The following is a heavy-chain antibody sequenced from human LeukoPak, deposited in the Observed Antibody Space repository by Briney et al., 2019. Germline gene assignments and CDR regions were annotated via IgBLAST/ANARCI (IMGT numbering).Heavy chain of an antibody. CDR2: IKSKTDGGTT. J-gene: IGHJ4*02. CDR3: TTFAVRGPIDY. V-gene: IGHV3-15*01. Sequence: PGGSLGLSCAASGFTFSNAWMSWVRQAPGKGLEWVGRIKSKTDGGTTDYAAPVKGRFTISRDDSKNTLYLQMNSLKAEDTAVYYCTTFAVRGPIDYWGQGTLVTVSS. D-gene: IGHD3-10*01. CDR1: GFTFSNAW.